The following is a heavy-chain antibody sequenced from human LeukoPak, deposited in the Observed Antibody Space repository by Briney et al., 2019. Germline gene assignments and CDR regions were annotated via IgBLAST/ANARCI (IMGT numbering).Heavy chain of an antibody. J-gene: IGHJ6*03. CDR2: IYYSGST. V-gene: IGHV4-39*07. D-gene: IGHD3-10*02. CDR1: GGSISSSSYY. Sequence: SETLSLTCNVSGGSISSSSYYWGWIRQPPGKGLEWIGSIYYSGSTYYNPSLKSRVTISVDTSKNQFSLKLSSVTAADTAVYYCAKDYVGGWPKRGIDVWGKGTTVTVSS. CDR3: AKDYVGGWPKRGIDV.